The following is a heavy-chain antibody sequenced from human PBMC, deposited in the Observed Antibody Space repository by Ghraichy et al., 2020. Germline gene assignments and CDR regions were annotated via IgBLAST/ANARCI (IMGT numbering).Heavy chain of an antibody. Sequence: GRSLRLSCAASGFTFSSYGMHWVRQAPGKGLEWVAVISYDGSNKYYADSVKGRFTISRDNSKYTLYLQMNSLRAEDTAVYYCARDSGKPYSSPVEYYFDYWGQGTLVTVSS. CDR1: GFTFSSYG. CDR3: ARDSGKPYSSPVEYYFDY. CDR2: ISYDGSNK. V-gene: IGHV3-30*03. J-gene: IGHJ4*02. D-gene: IGHD6-13*01.